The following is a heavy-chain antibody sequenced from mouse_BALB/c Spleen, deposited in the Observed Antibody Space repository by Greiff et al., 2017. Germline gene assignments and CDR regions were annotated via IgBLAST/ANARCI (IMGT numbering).Heavy chain of an antibody. D-gene: IGHD2-14*01. CDR3: NAKGYYRYDGAMDY. J-gene: IGHJ4*01. CDR1: GFNIKDYY. V-gene: IGHV14-4*02. Sequence: VQLQQSGAELVRSGASVKLSCTASGFNIKDYYMHWVKQRPEQGLEWIGWIDPENGDTEYAPKFQGKATMTADTSSNTAYLQLSSLTSEDTAVYYCNAKGYYRYDGAMDYWGQGTSVTVSS. CDR2: IDPENGDT.